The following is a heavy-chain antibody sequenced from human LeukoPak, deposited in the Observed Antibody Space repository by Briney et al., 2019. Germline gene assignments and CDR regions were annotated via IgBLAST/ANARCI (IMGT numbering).Heavy chain of an antibody. D-gene: IGHD6-19*01. CDR2: INAGNGNT. V-gene: IGHV1-3*01. Sequence: ASVKVSCRASGYTFTSYAMRWVRQAPGQRLEWMGWINAGNGNTKYSQKFQGRVTITRDTSASTAYMELSSLRSEDTAVYYCARSKYSCGWYDHSIWVYWGQGTLVTVSS. CDR3: ARSKYSCGWYDHSIWVY. J-gene: IGHJ4*02. CDR1: GYTFTSYA.